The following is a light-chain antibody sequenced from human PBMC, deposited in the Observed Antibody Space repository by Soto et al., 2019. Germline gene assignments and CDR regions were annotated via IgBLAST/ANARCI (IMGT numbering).Light chain of an antibody. CDR1: SSNIGSNT. Sequence: QSVLTQPPSTYGTPGQRVTIACSGSSSNIGSNTVNWYQQLPGTAPKLLIYRNHQRPSGVPDRFSGSKSGTSASLAISGLQSEDEADYYCAAWDGSLKGYVFATGTKVTVL. CDR2: RNH. CDR3: AAWDGSLKGYV. J-gene: IGLJ1*01. V-gene: IGLV1-44*01.